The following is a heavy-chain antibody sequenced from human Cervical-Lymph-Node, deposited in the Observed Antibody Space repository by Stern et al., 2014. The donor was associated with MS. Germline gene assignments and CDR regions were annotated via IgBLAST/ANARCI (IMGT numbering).Heavy chain of an antibody. CDR2: IYSGGNT. D-gene: IGHD6-6*01. CDR3: ATRNIGTRGY. Sequence: EVQLVESGGGLVQPGGSLRLSCAASGFTVSNNYMTWVRQGPGMGLEWVSLIYSGGNTYYADSVKGRFTISRDNSKNTLYLQMNSLRPEGTAVYYCATRNIGTRGYWGQGALVTVSS. V-gene: IGHV3-66*02. CDR1: GFTVSNNY. J-gene: IGHJ4*02.